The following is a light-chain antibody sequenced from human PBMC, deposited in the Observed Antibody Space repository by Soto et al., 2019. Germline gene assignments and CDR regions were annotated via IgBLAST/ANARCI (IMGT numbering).Light chain of an antibody. V-gene: IGKV3-20*01. Sequence: EIVLTQSPGTLSLSPGERATLSCRASQSVRSSYLAWYQQKPGQTPRLLIYGASSRATGIPDRFSGSGSGTDFTLTINRLEPEDFAVYHCQQYGSSLPAFGQRTKLEIK. CDR1: QSVRSSY. CDR2: GAS. CDR3: QQYGSSLPA. J-gene: IGKJ2*01.